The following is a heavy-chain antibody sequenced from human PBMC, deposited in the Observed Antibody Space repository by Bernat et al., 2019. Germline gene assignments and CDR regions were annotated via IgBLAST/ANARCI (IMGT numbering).Heavy chain of an antibody. Sequence: EVQLVESGGGLVKPGGSLRLSCAASGFTFNNSWMNWVRQAPGKGLEWVGRIKTKTDGGTTDYTAPVKGRFTIARDDSKNTLYMHMNSLKTEDSAVYYCTTDPYGSVSWYYYYGMDVWGQGTTVTVSS. V-gene: IGHV3-15*07. D-gene: IGHD3-10*01. CDR3: TTDPYGSVSWYYYYGMDV. CDR1: GFTFNNSW. J-gene: IGHJ6*02. CDR2: IKTKTDGGTT.